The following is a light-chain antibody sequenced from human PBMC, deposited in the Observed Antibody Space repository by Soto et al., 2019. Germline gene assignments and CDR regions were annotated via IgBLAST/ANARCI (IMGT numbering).Light chain of an antibody. CDR3: QQYNNWPYT. J-gene: IGKJ2*01. Sequence: EIVMTQSPATLSVSPGERATLSCRASQSVSRNLAWYQQKPGQAPRLLIYAASTMPTGIPARFSGSGSGTEFTLTISSLQSEDFAVYYCQQYNNWPYTFGQGTKLEIK. CDR2: AAS. V-gene: IGKV3-15*01. CDR1: QSVSRN.